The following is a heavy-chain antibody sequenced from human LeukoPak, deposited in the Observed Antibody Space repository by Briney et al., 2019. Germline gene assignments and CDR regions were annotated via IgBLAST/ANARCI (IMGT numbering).Heavy chain of an antibody. V-gene: IGHV4-34*01. CDR1: GGSFSGYY. CDR2: INHSGST. CDR3: ARGGNYYYYYYMDV. J-gene: IGHJ6*03. Sequence: SETLSLTCAVYGGSFSGYYWSWIRQPPGKGLEWIGEINHSGSTNYNPSLKSQVTISVDTSKNQFSLKLSSVTAADTAVYYCARGGNYYYYYYMDVWGKGTTVTVSS.